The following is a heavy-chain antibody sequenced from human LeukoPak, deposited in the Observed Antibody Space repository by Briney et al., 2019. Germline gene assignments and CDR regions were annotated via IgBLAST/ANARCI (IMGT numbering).Heavy chain of an antibody. J-gene: IGHJ5*02. V-gene: IGHV6-1*01. CDR3: ARTEIVVVPAAKGGWFDP. CDR2: TYYRSKWYN. CDR1: GDIVSSNSAA. D-gene: IGHD2-2*01. Sequence: SQTLSLTCAISGDIVSSNSAAWNWIRQSPSRGLEWLGRTYYRSKWYNDYAVSVKSRITINPDTSKNQFSLQLNSVTPEDTAVYYCARTEIVVVPAAKGGWFDPWGQGTLVTVSS.